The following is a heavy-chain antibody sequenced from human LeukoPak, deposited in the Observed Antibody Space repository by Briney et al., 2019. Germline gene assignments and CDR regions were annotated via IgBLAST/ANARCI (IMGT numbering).Heavy chain of an antibody. CDR2: IYYSGST. D-gene: IGHD5-12*01. Sequence: PSETLSLTCTVSGGSISSGGYYWSWIRQHPGKGLEWIGYIYYSGSTYYNPSLKSRATISVDTSKNQFSLKLSSVTAADTAVYYCARGSRRWLRLTPYFDYWGQGTLVTVSS. V-gene: IGHV4-31*03. CDR3: ARGSRRWLRLTPYFDY. J-gene: IGHJ4*02. CDR1: GGSISSGGYY.